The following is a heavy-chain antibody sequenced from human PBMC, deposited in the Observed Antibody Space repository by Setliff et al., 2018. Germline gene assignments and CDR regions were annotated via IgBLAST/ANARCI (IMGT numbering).Heavy chain of an antibody. CDR2: IIPVLGKR. CDR1: GGTFVNYA. CDR3: ARSDPHITMSGDYYYYMDV. Sequence: SVKVSCKSSGGTFVNYAFSWVRQAPGQGLEWMGGIIPVLGKRNYAQRVQGRVTIAADKYTNTVYMELKTLTSGDTAMYFCARSDPHITMSGDYYYYMDVWGTGTTVTVAS. V-gene: IGHV1-69*10. D-gene: IGHD1-20*01. J-gene: IGHJ6*03.